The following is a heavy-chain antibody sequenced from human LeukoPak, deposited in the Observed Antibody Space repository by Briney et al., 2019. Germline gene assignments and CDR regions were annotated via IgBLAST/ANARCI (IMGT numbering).Heavy chain of an antibody. CDR2: ISGSGGST. D-gene: IGHD2-2*01. V-gene: IGHV3-23*01. CDR1: GFTFSSYA. J-gene: IGHJ3*02. Sequence: PGGSLRLSCAASGFTFSSYAMSWVRQAPGKGLEWVSAISGSGGSTYYADSVKGRFTTSRDNSKNTLYLQMNSLRAEDTAVYYCAKDIVVVPAPTDAFDIWGQGTMVTVSS. CDR3: AKDIVVVPAPTDAFDI.